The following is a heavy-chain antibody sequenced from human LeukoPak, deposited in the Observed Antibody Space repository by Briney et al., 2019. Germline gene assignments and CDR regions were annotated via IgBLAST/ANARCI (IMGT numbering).Heavy chain of an antibody. J-gene: IGHJ4*02. D-gene: IGHD3-22*01. V-gene: IGHV1-24*01. CDR3: ATPLDSSGPIDY. CDR2: FDPEDGET. CDR1: GYTLTELS. Sequence: ASVKVSCKVSGYTLTELSMHWLRRAPGKGLEWMGGFDPEDGETIYAQKFQGRVTMTEDTSTDTAYTELSSLRSEDAAVYYCATPLDSSGPIDYWGQGTLVTVSS.